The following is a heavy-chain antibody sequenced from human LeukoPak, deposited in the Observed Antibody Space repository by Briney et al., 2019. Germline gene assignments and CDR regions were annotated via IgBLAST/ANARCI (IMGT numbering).Heavy chain of an antibody. D-gene: IGHD3-16*01. CDR3: ARDLGEFPNWFDP. Sequence: GGSLRLSCAASGFTFSSYSMNWVRQAPGKGLEWVSYISSSSSTIYYADSVKGRFTISRDNAKNSLYLQMNSLRAEDTAVYYCARDLGEFPNWFDPWGQGTLVTVSS. V-gene: IGHV3-48*01. J-gene: IGHJ5*02. CDR1: GFTFSSYS. CDR2: ISSSSSTI.